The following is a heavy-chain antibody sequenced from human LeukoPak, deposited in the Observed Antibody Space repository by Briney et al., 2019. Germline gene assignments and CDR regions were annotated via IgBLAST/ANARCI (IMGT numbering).Heavy chain of an antibody. J-gene: IGHJ6*02. D-gene: IGHD3-22*01. CDR1: GVSISTYY. CDR3: ARFPSYDPHRMDV. Sequence: SETLSLTCTVSGVSISTYYWSWIRQSPGKGLECIGYIYYSGSTNYNPSLKSRVTISVDTSKNQFSLKLSSVTAADTAVYYCARFPSYDPHRMDVRGQGTTVTVSS. CDR2: IYYSGST. V-gene: IGHV4-59*01.